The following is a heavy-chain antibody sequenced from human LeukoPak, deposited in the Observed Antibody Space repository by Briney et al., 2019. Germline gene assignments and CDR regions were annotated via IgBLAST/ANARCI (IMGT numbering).Heavy chain of an antibody. J-gene: IGHJ6*03. V-gene: IGHV1-2*02. D-gene: IGHD2-8*01. CDR1: GYTLTSYY. CDR2: INLNGGGT. CDR3: ATRCTNGVCYKAYYMDV. Sequence: ASVKVSCKASGYTLTSYYLHWVRQAPGQGLEWLGWINLNGGGTLSAQKFQARVTMTGDASISTAYMELSGLRSDDTAVYCCATRCTNGVCYKAYYMDVWGKGTTVTVSS.